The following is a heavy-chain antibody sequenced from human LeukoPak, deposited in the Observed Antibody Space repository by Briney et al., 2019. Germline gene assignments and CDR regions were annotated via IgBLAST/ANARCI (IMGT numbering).Heavy chain of an antibody. CDR2: FYVGGAT. V-gene: IGHV3-53*01. CDR1: GFSVTNNY. CDR3: ARDLSGSLDY. D-gene: IGHD1-26*01. Sequence: GGSLRLSCAVSGFSVTNNYMSWVRQAPGKGLEWVSVFYVGGATYYADSVKGRFTISRDNSKNTLYLQMNSLRAEDTAVYYCARDLSGSLDYWGQGTLVTVSS. J-gene: IGHJ4*02.